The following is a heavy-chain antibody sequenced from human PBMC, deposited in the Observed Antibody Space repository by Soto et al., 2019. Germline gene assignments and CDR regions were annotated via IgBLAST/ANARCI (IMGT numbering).Heavy chain of an antibody. D-gene: IGHD2-8*01. J-gene: IGHJ6*02. CDR2: IRWNSGTI. V-gene: IGHV3-9*01. Sequence: GGSLRLSCAASGFTFDIHAMHWVRHVPGKGLGWVSGIRWNSGTIIYADSVTGRLTISRDNTKNSLYLQMDRRRRGDTDLYYCAKDRKSTVWYFGLDLWGQGTTVTVSS. CDR3: AKDRKSTVWYFGLDL. CDR1: GFTFDIHA.